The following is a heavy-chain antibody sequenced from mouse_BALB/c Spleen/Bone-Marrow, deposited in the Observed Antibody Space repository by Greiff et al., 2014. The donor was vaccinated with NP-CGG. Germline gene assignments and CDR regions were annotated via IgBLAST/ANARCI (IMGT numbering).Heavy chain of an antibody. CDR3: ARDKNYGSYWYFDV. Sequence: DVMLVESGGGLVQPGGSLRPSCATSGFTFTDYYMSWVRLPPGKALEWLGFIRNKANGYATEYSASVKGRFTISRDNSQSILYLQMNTLRAEDSATYYCARDKNYGSYWYFDVWGAGTTVTVSS. D-gene: IGHD2-1*01. V-gene: IGHV7-3*02. CDR2: IRNKANGYAT. CDR1: GFTFTDYY. J-gene: IGHJ1*01.